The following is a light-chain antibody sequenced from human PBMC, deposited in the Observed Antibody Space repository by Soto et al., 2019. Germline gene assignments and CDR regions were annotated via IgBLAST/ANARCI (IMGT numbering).Light chain of an antibody. CDR2: GAS. CDR3: QQYNNWRRT. V-gene: IGKV3-15*01. CDR1: QSVSSN. J-gene: IGKJ1*01. Sequence: EIVMTQSPATLSVSPGERATLSCRASQSVSSNLAWYQQKPGQAPRLLIYGASTRATGIPARFSGSGSGTEFTLTVSSLQSEDCAVYYGQQYNNWRRTFGQGTKVEIK.